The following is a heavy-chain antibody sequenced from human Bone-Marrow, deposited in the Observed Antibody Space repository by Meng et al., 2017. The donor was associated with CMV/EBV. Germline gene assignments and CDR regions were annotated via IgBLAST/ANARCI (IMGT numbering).Heavy chain of an antibody. D-gene: IGHD4-11*01. CDR1: GYTFTSYY. V-gene: IGHV1-2*02. Sequence: ASAKVSCKASGYTFTSYYMHWVRQAPGQGLEWMGWINPNSGGTNYAQKFQGRVTMTRDTSISTAYMELSRLRSDDTAVYYCARGLQPPIPGDIWAQGTMVTVSS. CDR3: ARGLQPPIPGDI. CDR2: INPNSGGT. J-gene: IGHJ3*02.